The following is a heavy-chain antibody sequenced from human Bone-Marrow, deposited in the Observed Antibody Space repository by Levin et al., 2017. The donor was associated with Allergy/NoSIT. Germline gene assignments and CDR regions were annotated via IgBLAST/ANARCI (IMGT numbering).Heavy chain of an antibody. CDR2: IKSKTDGGTT. Sequence: PGGSLRLSCAASGFTFGNAWMSWVRQSPGKGLEWVGRIKSKTDGGTTDYAAPVKGRFTISRDDSKNTLYLQMNSLKTEDTAVYSCTTEGVVGTTSVCDYWGQGALVTVSS. D-gene: IGHD1-26*01. CDR3: TTEGVVGTTSVCDY. J-gene: IGHJ4*02. V-gene: IGHV3-15*01. CDR1: GFTFGNAW.